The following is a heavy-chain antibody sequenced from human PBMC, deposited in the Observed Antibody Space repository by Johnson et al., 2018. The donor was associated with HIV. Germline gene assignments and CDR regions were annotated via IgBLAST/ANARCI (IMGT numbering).Heavy chain of an antibody. D-gene: IGHD5-12*01. J-gene: IGHJ3*02. Sequence: EVQLVESGGGLIQPGGSLRLSCAASGFTVSSNYMSWVRQAPGKGLEWVSVIYSGGSTYYADSVKGRFTISRDNSKNTLYLQMNSLRAEDTAVYYCAKGKHIVATTDAFDIWGQGTMVTVSS. CDR3: AKGKHIVATTDAFDI. CDR2: IYSGGST. CDR1: GFTVSSNY. V-gene: IGHV3-66*03.